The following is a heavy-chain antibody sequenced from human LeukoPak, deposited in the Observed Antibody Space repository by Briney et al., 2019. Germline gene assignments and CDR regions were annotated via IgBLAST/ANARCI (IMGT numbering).Heavy chain of an antibody. CDR3: ARDDPLALWFGELPDYFDY. CDR2: ISSSSSYI. Sequence: GGSLRLSCAASGFTFSSYSMNWVRQAPGKGLEWGSSISSSSSYIYYADSVKGRFTISRDNAKNSLYLQMNSLRAEDTAVYYCARDDPLALWFGELPDYFDYWGQGTLVTVSS. J-gene: IGHJ4*02. CDR1: GFTFSSYS. D-gene: IGHD3-10*01. V-gene: IGHV3-21*01.